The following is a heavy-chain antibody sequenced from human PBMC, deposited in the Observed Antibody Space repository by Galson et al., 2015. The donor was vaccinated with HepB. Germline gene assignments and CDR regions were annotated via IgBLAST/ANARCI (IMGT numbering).Heavy chain of an antibody. D-gene: IGHD6-13*01. Sequence: SLRLSCAASGFIFSSYSMNWVRQAPGKGLEWVSYISSSSSTIYYADSVKGRFTISRDNAKNSLYLQMNSLRAEDTAVYYCARDLGGIADDWGQGTLVTVSS. CDR3: ARDLGGIADD. J-gene: IGHJ4*02. CDR2: ISSSSSTI. CDR1: GFIFSSYS. V-gene: IGHV3-48*01.